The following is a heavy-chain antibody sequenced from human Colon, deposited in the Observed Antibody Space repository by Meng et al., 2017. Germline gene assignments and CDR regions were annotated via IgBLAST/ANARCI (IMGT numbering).Heavy chain of an antibody. D-gene: IGHD4-17*01. V-gene: IGHV4-34*02. J-gene: IGHJ5*02. CDR3: AAGLRHGDWFDP. CDR1: GGSFSGFY. Sequence: QVQFQQGGAGVLKPSETLSLTCSVSGGSFSGFYWSWIRQPPGKGLEWIGEIDHFGISNYNSSLKGRLTMSVDTSKKQISLTLTSVTAADTAVYYCAAGLRHGDWFDPWGPGTLVTVSS. CDR2: IDHFGIS.